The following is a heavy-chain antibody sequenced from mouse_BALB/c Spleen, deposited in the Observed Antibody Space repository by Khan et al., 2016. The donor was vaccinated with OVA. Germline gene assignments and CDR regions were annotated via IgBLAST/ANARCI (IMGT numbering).Heavy chain of an antibody. CDR2: ISYSGST. J-gene: IGHJ4*01. CDR1: GYSITSDYA. Sequence: EVQLKQSGPGLVKPSQSLSLTCTVTGYSITSDYAWNWIRQFPGNKLEWMGYISYSGSTNHNPALKSRISISRDTSKNQFFLQLNCVTNEDTATYYCARDGSRYNYAMDYWGQGTSVTVSS. CDR3: ARDGSRYNYAMDY. V-gene: IGHV3-2*02. D-gene: IGHD2-3*01.